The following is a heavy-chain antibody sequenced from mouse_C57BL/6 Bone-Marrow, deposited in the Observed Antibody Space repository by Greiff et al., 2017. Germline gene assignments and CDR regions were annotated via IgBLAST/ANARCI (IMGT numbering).Heavy chain of an antibody. CDR3: ARTITTVVGGYFDY. J-gene: IGHJ2*01. D-gene: IGHD1-1*01. CDR2: IFPGSGST. V-gene: IGHV1-75*01. CDR1: GYTFTDYY. Sequence: VQLQQSGPELVKPGASVKISCKASGYTFTDYYINWVKQRPGQGLEWIGWIFPGSGSTYYNEKFKGKATLTVDKSSSTAYMLLSSLTSEDSAVYFCARTITTVVGGYFDYWGQGTTLTVSS.